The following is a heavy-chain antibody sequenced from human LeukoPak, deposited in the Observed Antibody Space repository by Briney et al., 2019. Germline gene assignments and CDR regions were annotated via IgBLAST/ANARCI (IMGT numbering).Heavy chain of an antibody. CDR1: GGSISSYY. V-gene: IGHV3-66*03. CDR2: VRGSGDT. CDR3: ARDRAATQDWVEFDP. D-gene: IGHD2-15*01. J-gene: IGHJ5*02. Sequence: ETLSLTCTVSGGSISSYYWSWIRQPPGKGLEWVSLVRGSGDTFYADSVKGRFTISRDDSKNTVYLRMNSLRVEDTAVYFCARDRAATQDWVEFDPWGQGTLVTVSS.